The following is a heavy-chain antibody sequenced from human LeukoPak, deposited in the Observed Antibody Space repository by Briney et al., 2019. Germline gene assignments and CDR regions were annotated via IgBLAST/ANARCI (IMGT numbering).Heavy chain of an antibody. CDR1: GGSISSYY. J-gene: IGHJ4*02. D-gene: IGHD2-15*01. CDR3: ARVNSVAAIVYFDY. CDR2: IYYSGST. Sequence: SSETLSLTCAVSGGSISSYYWSWIRRPPGKGLEWIGYIYYSGSTNYNPSLKSRVTISVDTSKNQFSLKLSSVTAADTAVYYCARVNSVAAIVYFDYWGQGTLVTVSS. V-gene: IGHV4-59*08.